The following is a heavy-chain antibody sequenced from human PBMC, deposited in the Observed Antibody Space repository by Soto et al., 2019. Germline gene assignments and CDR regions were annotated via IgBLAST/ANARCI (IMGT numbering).Heavy chain of an antibody. CDR2: ISSSSSYI. D-gene: IGHD2-15*01. CDR3: ARGPAVVVVAATLGAFDI. CDR1: GFTFSSYS. J-gene: IGHJ3*02. Sequence: GGSLRLSCAASGFTFSSYSMNWVRQAPGKGLEWVSSISSSSSYIYYADSVKGRFTISRDNAKNSLYLQMNSLRAEDTAVYYCARGPAVVVVAATLGAFDIWGQGTMVTVSS. V-gene: IGHV3-21*01.